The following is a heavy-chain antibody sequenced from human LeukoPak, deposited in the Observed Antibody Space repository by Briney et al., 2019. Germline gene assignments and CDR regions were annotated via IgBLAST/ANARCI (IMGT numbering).Heavy chain of an antibody. CDR3: AKDSLADIDY. CDR2: IRHDGSIK. CDR1: GFIFSAYG. J-gene: IGHJ4*02. V-gene: IGHV3-30*02. D-gene: IGHD3-16*01. Sequence: GGSLRLSCAASGFIFSAYGMYRVRQAPGKGLEWVAFIRHDGSIKNYADSVKGRSTISRDNSKNTLYLQMNSLRAEDTAVYYCAKDSLADIDYWGQGTLVTVSS.